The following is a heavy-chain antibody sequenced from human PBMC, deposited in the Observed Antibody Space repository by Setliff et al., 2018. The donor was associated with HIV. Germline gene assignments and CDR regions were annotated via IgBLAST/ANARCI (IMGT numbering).Heavy chain of an antibody. Sequence: PGGSLRLSCVTSGFTFSNVWMSWVRQAPGKGLEWVAFTRFTGTFEYYSDTVKGRFTISRDNTRNTIYLQMSSLRPEDTATYYCAKDDHGGYDLLFYFDSWGQGIPVTVSS. V-gene: IGHV3-30*02. D-gene: IGHD5-12*01. CDR1: GFTFSNVW. J-gene: IGHJ4*02. CDR2: TRFTGTFE. CDR3: AKDDHGGYDLLFYFDS.